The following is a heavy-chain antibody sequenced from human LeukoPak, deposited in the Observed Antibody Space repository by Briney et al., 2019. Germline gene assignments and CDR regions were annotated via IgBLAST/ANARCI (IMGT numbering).Heavy chain of an antibody. J-gene: IGHJ4*02. CDR2: IIPILGIA. V-gene: IGHV1-69*04. Sequence: SVKVSCKASGGTFSSYAISWVRQAPGQGLEWMGRIIPILGIANYAQKFQGRVTITAGKSTSTAYMELSSLRSEDTAVYYCAREEWFGELSIYYFDYWGQGTLVTVSS. CDR3: AREEWFGELSIYYFDY. CDR1: GGTFSSYA. D-gene: IGHD3-10*01.